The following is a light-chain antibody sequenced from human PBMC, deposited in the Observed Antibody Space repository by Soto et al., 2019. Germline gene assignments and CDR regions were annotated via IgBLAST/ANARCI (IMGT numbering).Light chain of an antibody. Sequence: EIVMTQSPATLSVSPGERATLSCRASQSVSSNLAWYQQKPGQTPRLLIYDASSRATGIPARFSGSGSETDFTLTISSLQSEDFAVYYFQQYNNWPLTFGGGTNVEIK. V-gene: IGKV3-15*01. CDR2: DAS. CDR1: QSVSSN. J-gene: IGKJ4*01. CDR3: QQYNNWPLT.